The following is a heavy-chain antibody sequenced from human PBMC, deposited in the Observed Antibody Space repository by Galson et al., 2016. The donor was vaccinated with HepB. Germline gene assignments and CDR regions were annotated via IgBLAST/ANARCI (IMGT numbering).Heavy chain of an antibody. V-gene: IGHV4-34*09. CDR3: TGDRGSFRQFDH. J-gene: IGHJ4*02. CDR2: IDHSGDT. D-gene: IGHD6-13*01. Sequence: TLSLPCAVYGGPFRDHYWGWLRQPPGKGPEWIGQIDHSGDTNYSPSLESRVTIPVDPSENQFSLRLSSVTAADTAVYYCTGDRGSFRQFDHWGQGTLVTVSS. CDR1: GGPFRDHY.